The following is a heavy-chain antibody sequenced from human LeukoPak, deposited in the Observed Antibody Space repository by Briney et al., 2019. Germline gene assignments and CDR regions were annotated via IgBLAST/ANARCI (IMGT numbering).Heavy chain of an antibody. V-gene: IGHV4-34*01. Sequence: SETLSLTCAVYGGSFSGYYWSWIRQPPGKGLEWIGEINHSGSTNYNPSLKSRVTISVDTSKNQFSLKLSSVTAADTAVYYCARGRWLQFISWFDPWGQGTLVTVSS. J-gene: IGHJ5*02. CDR1: GGSFSGYY. CDR2: INHSGST. CDR3: ARGRWLQFISWFDP. D-gene: IGHD5-12*01.